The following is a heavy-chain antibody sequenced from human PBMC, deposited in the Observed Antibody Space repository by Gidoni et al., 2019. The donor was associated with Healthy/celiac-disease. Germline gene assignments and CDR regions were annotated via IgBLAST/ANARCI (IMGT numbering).Heavy chain of an antibody. CDR3: ARDPARLGHL. CDR1: GYTFTGYY. D-gene: IGHD3-16*01. CDR2: INPNSRGT. J-gene: IGHJ5*02. V-gene: IGHV1-2*02. Sequence: QVQLVQSGAEVKKPGASVKVSCKASGYTFTGYYMHWVRQAPGQGLEWMGWINPNSRGTNYAQKFQGRGTMTRDTSSSTAYMELSRLRSDDTAVYYCARDPARLGHLWGQGTLVTVSS.